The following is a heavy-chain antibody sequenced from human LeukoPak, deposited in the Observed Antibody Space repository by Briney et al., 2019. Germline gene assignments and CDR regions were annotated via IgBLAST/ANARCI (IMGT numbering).Heavy chain of an antibody. CDR3: ASYSSSPYYYGLDV. J-gene: IGHJ6*02. D-gene: IGHD6-6*01. CDR1: GVSISSYY. CDR2: IYYSGST. V-gene: IGHV4-59*01. Sequence: PSETLSLTCTVSGVSISSYYWSWIRQPPGKGLEWIGYIYYSGSTNYNPSLKSRVTISVDTSKNQFSLKLSSVTAADTAVYYCASYSSSPYYYGLDVWGQGTTVTVSS.